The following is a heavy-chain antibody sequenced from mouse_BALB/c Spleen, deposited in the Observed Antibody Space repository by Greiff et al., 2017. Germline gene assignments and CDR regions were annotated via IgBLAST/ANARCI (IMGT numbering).Heavy chain of an antibody. CDR3: TRSFITTVDPAMDY. CDR2: IYPGNSDT. Sequence: EVQLHQSGTVLARPGASVKMSCKASGYTFTSYWMHWVKQRPGQGLEWIGAIYPGNSDTSYNQKFKGKAKLTAVTSTSTAYMELSSLTNEDSAVYYCTRSFITTVDPAMDYWGQGTSVTVSS. D-gene: IGHD1-1*01. V-gene: IGHV1-5*01. CDR1: GYTFTSYW. J-gene: IGHJ4*01.